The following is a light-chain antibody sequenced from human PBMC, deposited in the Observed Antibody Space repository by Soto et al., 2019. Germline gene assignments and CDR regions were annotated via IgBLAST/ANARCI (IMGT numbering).Light chain of an antibody. Sequence: QSVLTQPPSVSGAPGQTITISCTGTTSNFGAGYDVHWYQQLPQTAPRLLIFGNNNRPSGVPDRFSGSKSATSASLATTGLQAEDEADYYCQAYDISLSAYVFGTGTKVTVL. CDR2: GNN. CDR1: TSNFGAGYD. V-gene: IGLV1-40*01. J-gene: IGLJ1*01. CDR3: QAYDISLSAYV.